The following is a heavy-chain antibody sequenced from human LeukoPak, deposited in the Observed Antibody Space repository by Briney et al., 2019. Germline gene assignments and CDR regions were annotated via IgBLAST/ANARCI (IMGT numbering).Heavy chain of an antibody. CDR2: INQSGRT. CDR3: ASSDPRLLWPVGY. J-gene: IGHJ4*02. V-gene: IGHV4-34*01. CDR1: GESFNNFY. Sequence: SETLSLTCSVYGESFNNFYWIWMRQPPGKGLEWIGEINQSGRTNYNPSLKSRVAMSIDMSKKQFSLKLDSVTAADTALYYCASSDPRLLWPVGYWGQGTLVTVSS. D-gene: IGHD2/OR15-2a*01.